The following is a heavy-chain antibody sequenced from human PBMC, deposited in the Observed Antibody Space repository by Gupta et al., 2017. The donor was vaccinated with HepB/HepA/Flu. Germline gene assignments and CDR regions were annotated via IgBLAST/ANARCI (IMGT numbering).Heavy chain of an antibody. CDR1: GFNFNAYA. D-gene: IGHD3-10*01. CDR3: AKPAFGATKYYFDY. J-gene: IGHJ4*02. Sequence: EVQLLASGGGLVQPGGSLSVSCAASGFNFNAYAMIWVHQAQGKGLEWVSGIRGRGDTTYFADSVKGRFSISRDNSKNTLFLQMNSLRADDTAVYYCAKPAFGATKYYFDYWGQGTLVTVSS. V-gene: IGHV3-23*01. CDR2: IRGRGDTT.